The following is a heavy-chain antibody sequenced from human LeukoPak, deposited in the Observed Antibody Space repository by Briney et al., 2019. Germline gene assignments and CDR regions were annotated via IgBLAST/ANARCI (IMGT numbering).Heavy chain of an antibody. D-gene: IGHD2-2*01. CDR2: IKPNSGGT. V-gene: IGHV1-2*02. J-gene: IGHJ4*02. CDR3: ARDLRDIGGPAAMCAR. CDR1: GYTFTGYY. Sequence: ASVKVSCKASGYTFTGYYMHWVRQAPGKGLEWMGWIKPNSGGTNYAQQFQGRVTTTRDTSINTAYMEWSRLTSDDTAVFYCARDLRDIGGPAAMCARWGQGTLVTVSS.